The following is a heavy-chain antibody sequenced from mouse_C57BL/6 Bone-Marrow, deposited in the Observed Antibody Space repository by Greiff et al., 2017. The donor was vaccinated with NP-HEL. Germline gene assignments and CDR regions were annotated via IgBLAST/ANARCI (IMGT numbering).Heavy chain of an antibody. CDR1: GFTFSDYY. V-gene: IGHV5-12*01. D-gene: IGHD4-1*01. J-gene: IGHJ4*01. CDR2: ISNGGGST. Sequence: EVMLVESGGGLVQPGGSLKLSCAASGFTFSDYYMYWVRQTPEKRLEWVAYISNGGGSTYYPDTVKGRFTISRDNAKNTLYLQMSRLKSEDTAMYYWARLGRGDYAMDYWGQGTSVTVSS. CDR3: ARLGRGDYAMDY.